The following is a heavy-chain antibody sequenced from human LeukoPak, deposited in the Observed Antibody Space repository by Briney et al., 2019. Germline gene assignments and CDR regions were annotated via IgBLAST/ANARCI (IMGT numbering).Heavy chain of an antibody. CDR1: GFSLSTTGVG. V-gene: IGHV2-5*01. CDR2: IYWNDDK. CDR3: AHRETAVAGTWAFDI. Sequence: AFGPTLVKPTQTLTLTCTFSGFSLSTTGVGVGWIRQPPIKALEWLALIYWNDDKRYSPSLKSRLTITKGTSKNQVVLTMTNMDPVDTATYYCAHRETAVAGTWAFDIWGQGTMVTVSS. D-gene: IGHD6-19*01. J-gene: IGHJ3*02.